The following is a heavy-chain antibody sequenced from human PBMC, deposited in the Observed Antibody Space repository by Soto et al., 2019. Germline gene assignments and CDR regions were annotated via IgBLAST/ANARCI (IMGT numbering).Heavy chain of an antibody. J-gene: IGHJ6*02. CDR3: ARDQLRVGATDYYYYGMEV. D-gene: IGHD1-26*01. V-gene: IGHV3-33*01. CDR2: IWYDGSNK. CDR1: GFTFSSYG. Sequence: QVQLVESGGGVVQPGRSLRLSCAASGFTFSSYGMHWVRQAPGKGLEWVAVIWYDGSNKYYADSVKGRFTISRDNSKNTLYLHMNSLRAEDTAVYYCARDQLRVGATDYYYYGMEVWGQGTTVTVSS.